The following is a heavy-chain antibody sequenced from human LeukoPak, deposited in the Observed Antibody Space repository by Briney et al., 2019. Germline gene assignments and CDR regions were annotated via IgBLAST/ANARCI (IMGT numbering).Heavy chain of an antibody. J-gene: IGHJ4*02. V-gene: IGHV3-30*03. D-gene: IGHD6-6*01. CDR3: ARAISGSSPIDY. CDR1: GFTFSSYG. Sequence: GGSLRLSCAASGFTFSSYGMHWVRQAPGKGLEWVAVISYDGSNKYYADSVKGRFTISRDNSKNTLYLQMNSLRAEDTAVYYCARAISGSSPIDYWGQGTLVTVST. CDR2: ISYDGSNK.